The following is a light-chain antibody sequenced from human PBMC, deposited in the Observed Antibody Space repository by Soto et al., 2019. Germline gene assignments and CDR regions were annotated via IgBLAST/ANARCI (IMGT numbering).Light chain of an antibody. Sequence: DIVMTQTPLSLSVTPGQPASISCNSSQRLLHSDEETYLFWYLQKPGQPPQRLSYRVSNRVSGVPDRFSGGGSGTDFTLKISRMEAEDVGIYSCMHSVELPYTFGQGTKLEIK. CDR1: QRLLHSDEETY. J-gene: IGKJ2*01. CDR2: RVS. CDR3: MHSVELPYT. V-gene: IGKV2D-29*01.